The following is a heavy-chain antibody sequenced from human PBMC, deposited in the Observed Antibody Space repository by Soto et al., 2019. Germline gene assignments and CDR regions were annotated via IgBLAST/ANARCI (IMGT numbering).Heavy chain of an antibody. D-gene: IGHD4-4*01. CDR3: ARHLSNFRYYYYAMDV. V-gene: IGHV5-51*01. CDR1: GDTCTDYC. CDR2: IYPGDSDT. Sequence: XYSLNVSWQWSGDTCTDYCSGLVLQLPGKGLEWMGIIYPGDSDTRYSPSFQGHVTITVDKSTSTAYLQWNTLKASDTAMYYCARHLSNFRYYYYAMDVWGQGTTVTVSS. J-gene: IGHJ6*02.